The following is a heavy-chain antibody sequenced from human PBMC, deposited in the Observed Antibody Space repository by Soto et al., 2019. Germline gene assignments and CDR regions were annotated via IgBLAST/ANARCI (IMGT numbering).Heavy chain of an antibody. V-gene: IGHV4-59*01. Sequence: SETLSLTCTVSGGSISSYYWSWIRQPPGKGLEWIACIYYTGSTNYNPSLKSRVTLSADTSKNQFSLKLISVTAADTAMYYCARVDSSGSYFDYWGQGTLVTSPQ. D-gene: IGHD3-22*01. CDR2: IYYTGST. J-gene: IGHJ4*02. CDR3: ARVDSSGSYFDY. CDR1: GGSISSYY.